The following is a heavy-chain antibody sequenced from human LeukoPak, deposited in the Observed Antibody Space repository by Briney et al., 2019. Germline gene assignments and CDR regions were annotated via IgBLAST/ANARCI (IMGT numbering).Heavy chain of an antibody. J-gene: IGHJ4*02. CDR2: INHSGST. V-gene: IGHV4-34*01. CDR1: GGSFSGYY. D-gene: IGHD2-2*01. Sequence: SETLSRTCAVYGGSFSGYYWSWIRQPPGKGLEWIGEINHSGSTNYNPSLKSRVTISVDTSKNQFSLKLSSVTAADTAVYYCARGGGYEPFDYWGQGTLVTVSS. CDR3: ARGGGYEPFDY.